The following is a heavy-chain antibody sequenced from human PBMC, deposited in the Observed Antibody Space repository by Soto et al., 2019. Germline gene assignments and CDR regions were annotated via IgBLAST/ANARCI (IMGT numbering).Heavy chain of an antibody. Sequence: PSETLSLTCAVYCGSFSGYYWSWIRQPPGKGLEWIGEINHSGSTNYNPSLKSRVTISVDTSKNQFSLKLSSVTAADTAVYYCARRFLEWLYPYYFDYWGQGTLVTVSS. V-gene: IGHV4-34*01. CDR2: INHSGST. CDR1: CGSFSGYY. CDR3: ARRFLEWLYPYYFDY. D-gene: IGHD3-3*01. J-gene: IGHJ4*02.